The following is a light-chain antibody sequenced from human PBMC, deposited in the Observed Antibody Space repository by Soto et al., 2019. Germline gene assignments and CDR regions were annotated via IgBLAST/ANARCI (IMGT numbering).Light chain of an antibody. CDR3: QQYNNWPSWT. J-gene: IGKJ1*01. V-gene: IGKV3-15*01. CDR1: QSVSSN. Sequence: SVLTQSPGTLSFSPGERATLSCRAVQSVSSNYLAWYQQKPGQAPRLLIFGASTRATGIPARFSGTGSGTEFTLTISSLQSEDFAVYYCQQYNNWPSWTFGQGTKVDIK. CDR2: GAS.